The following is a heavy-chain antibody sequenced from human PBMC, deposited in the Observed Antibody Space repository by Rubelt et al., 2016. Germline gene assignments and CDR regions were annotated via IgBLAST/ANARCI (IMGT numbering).Heavy chain of an antibody. V-gene: IGHV3-23*01. D-gene: IGHD6-13*01. CDR1: NYA. Sequence: NYAMNWVRQAPGKGLEWVSALSGSGGDTFHADSVKGRFTISRDNSKNTLYLQMNSLRAEDTAVYYCAKGISSSWYYFDYWGQGTLVTVSS. CDR2: LSGSGGDT. J-gene: IGHJ4*02. CDR3: AKGISSSWYYFDY.